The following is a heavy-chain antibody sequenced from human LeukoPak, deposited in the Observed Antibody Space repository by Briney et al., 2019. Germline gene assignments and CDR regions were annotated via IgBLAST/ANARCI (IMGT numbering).Heavy chain of an antibody. CDR3: AKDRYGLSPGGFDY. J-gene: IGHJ4*02. D-gene: IGHD3-16*02. Sequence: GASVKVSCKASGGTFSSYAISWVRQAPGQGLEWMGRIIPILGIANYAQKFQGRVTITADKSTSTAYMELSSLRSEDTAVYYCAKDRYGLSPGGFDYWGQGTLVTVSS. V-gene: IGHV1-69*04. CDR2: IIPILGIA. CDR1: GGTFSSYA.